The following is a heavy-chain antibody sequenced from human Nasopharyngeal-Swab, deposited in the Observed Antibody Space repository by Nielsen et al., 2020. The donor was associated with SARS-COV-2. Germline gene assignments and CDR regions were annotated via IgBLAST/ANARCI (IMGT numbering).Heavy chain of an antibody. CDR1: GFTFSSYG. CDR3: APRVGATTGLDY. J-gene: IGHJ4*02. CDR2: ISYDGSNK. V-gene: IGHV3-30*03. Sequence: GESLKISCAASGFTFSSYGMHWVRQAPGKGLEWVAVISYDGSNKYYADSVKGRFTISRDNSKNTLYLQMNSLRAEDTAVYYCAPRVGATTGLDYWGQGTLVTVSS. D-gene: IGHD1-26*01.